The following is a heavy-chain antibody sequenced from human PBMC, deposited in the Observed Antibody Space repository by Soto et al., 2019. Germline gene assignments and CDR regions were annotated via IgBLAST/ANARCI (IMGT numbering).Heavy chain of an antibody. CDR3: VRGASLNCDY. CDR1: GFTFDDYG. Sequence: EVQLVEPGGGVLRPGGSLRLSCATSGFTFDDYGMSWARQAPGKGLEWVSGVNWNGGSTGYADSVKGRFTISRDNAKNSLYLQINSPRSEDTAFYYCVRGASLNCDYCGQGTLVTVAS. J-gene: IGHJ4*02. CDR2: VNWNGGST. D-gene: IGHD1-26*01. V-gene: IGHV3-20*04.